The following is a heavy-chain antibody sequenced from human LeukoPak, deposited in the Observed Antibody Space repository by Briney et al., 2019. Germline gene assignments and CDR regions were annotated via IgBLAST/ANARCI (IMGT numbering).Heavy chain of an antibody. V-gene: IGHV3-74*01. CDR1: GFTFSSYW. CDR2: ITSAASST. Sequence: GGSLRLSCAASGFTFSSYWMHWVRHAPGKGLVWVSRITSAASSTTYADSVKGRFTTSRDNANNTLYLPINSLTAADTALYYGARGSPNGYFDYEGWGPRVTVSS. CDR3: ARGSPNGYFDY. J-gene: IGHJ4*02. D-gene: IGHD2-15*01.